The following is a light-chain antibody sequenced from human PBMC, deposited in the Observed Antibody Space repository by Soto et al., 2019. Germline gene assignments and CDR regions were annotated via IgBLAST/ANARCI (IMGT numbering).Light chain of an antibody. V-gene: IGLV2-14*01. Sequence: SVLTQPASVSGSPGQSITISCTGTSSDVGLYDYVSWYQQHPGKAPQLMIYAVSNRPSGVSNRFSASKSGNTASLFISGLQVEDEADYYCSSYTSDSSYVFGSGTRSPS. CDR2: AVS. CDR1: SSDVGLYDY. CDR3: SSYTSDSSYV. J-gene: IGLJ1*01.